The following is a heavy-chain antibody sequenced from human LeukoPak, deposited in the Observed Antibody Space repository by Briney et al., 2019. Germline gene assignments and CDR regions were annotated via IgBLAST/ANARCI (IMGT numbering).Heavy chain of an antibody. Sequence: GESLKTSCQASGYTFAKYWIGWVRQAPGQGLEWMGWINPNSGGTNYAQKFQGRVTMTRDTSISTAYMELSRLRSDDTAVYYCARDDILTGSYMDVWGKGTTVTISS. J-gene: IGHJ6*03. V-gene: IGHV1-2*02. CDR1: GYTFAKYW. CDR2: INPNSGGT. CDR3: ARDDILTGSYMDV. D-gene: IGHD3-9*01.